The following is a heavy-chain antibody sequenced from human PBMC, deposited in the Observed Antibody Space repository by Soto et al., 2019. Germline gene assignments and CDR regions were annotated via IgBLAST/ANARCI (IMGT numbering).Heavy chain of an antibody. CDR2: IYYSGST. V-gene: IGHV4-59*01. Sequence: SETLSLTCTVSGGSISSYYWSWIRQPPGKGLEWIGYIYYSGSTNYNPSLKSRVTISVDTSKNQFSLKLSSVTAADTAVYYCASALAPRSDYWGQGTLVTVAS. CDR3: ASALAPRSDY. CDR1: GGSISSYY. J-gene: IGHJ4*02.